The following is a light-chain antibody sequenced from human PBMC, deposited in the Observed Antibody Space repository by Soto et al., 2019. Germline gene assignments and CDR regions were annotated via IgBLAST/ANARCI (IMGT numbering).Light chain of an antibody. V-gene: IGKV3-20*01. CDR1: QSVSNNY. CDR2: GAS. J-gene: IGKJ1*01. CDR3: QPYGRAGT. Sequence: EIVLTQSPGTLSLSPGERATLSCRASQSVSNNYLAWYQQKPGQAPRLLIYGASNRATGIPDRFSGSGSGTDFTLTISRLEPEDVAGYYCQPYGRAGTFGQGTKVEIK.